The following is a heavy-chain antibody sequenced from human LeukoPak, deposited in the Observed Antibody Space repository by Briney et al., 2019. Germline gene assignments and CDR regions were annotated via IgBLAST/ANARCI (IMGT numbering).Heavy chain of an antibody. D-gene: IGHD1/OR15-1a*01. CDR3: ARDGVGGDNWNTPYFQH. J-gene: IGHJ1*01. Sequence: GGSLRLSCAASGFTFSIYSMNWVRQAPGKGLEWVSSIGSSSSYIYYADSLKGRFTISRDNAKNSLYLQMNSLRAEDTAVYYCARDGVGGDNWNTPYFQHWGQGTLVTVCS. V-gene: IGHV3-21*01. CDR2: IGSSSSYI. CDR1: GFTFSIYS.